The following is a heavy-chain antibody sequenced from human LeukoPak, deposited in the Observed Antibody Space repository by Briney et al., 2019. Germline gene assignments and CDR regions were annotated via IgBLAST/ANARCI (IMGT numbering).Heavy chain of an antibody. CDR1: GFTFTTYG. V-gene: IGHV3-33*06. CDR3: AKVSGTTSY. J-gene: IGHJ4*02. D-gene: IGHD1-7*01. Sequence: GGSLRLSCAASGFTFTTYGMHWVRQAPGKGLEWVAVICYDGSKKFYGDSVTGRFTISRDNSKNTLYLQMNSLRAEDTAVYYCAKVSGTTSYWGQGTLVTVSS. CDR2: ICYDGSKK.